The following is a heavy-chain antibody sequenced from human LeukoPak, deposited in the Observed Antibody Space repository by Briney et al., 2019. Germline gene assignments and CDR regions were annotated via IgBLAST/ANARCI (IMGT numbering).Heavy chain of an antibody. Sequence: PSETLSLTCTVSGGSISSYYWSWIRQPAGKGLEWIGRIYTSGSTNYNPSLKSRVTISVDTSKNQFSLKLSSVTAADTAVYYCARHERGDQVDLGWYFDLWGRGTLVTVSS. D-gene: IGHD2-21*02. J-gene: IGHJ2*01. CDR1: GGSISSYY. V-gene: IGHV4-4*07. CDR3: ARHERGDQVDLGWYFDL. CDR2: IYTSGST.